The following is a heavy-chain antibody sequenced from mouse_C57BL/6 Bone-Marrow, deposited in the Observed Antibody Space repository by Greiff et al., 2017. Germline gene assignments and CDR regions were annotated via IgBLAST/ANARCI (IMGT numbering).Heavy chain of an antibody. J-gene: IGHJ3*01. D-gene: IGHD1-1*01. CDR3: ARPYCYGSSSAWFAY. CDR1: GYTFTSYW. V-gene: IGHV1-55*01. Sequence: QVQLQQPGAELVKPGASVKMSCKASGYTFTSYWITWVKQRPGQGLEWIGDIYPGSGSTNYNEKFKSKATLTVDTSSSTAYMQLSSLTSEDSAVYYCARPYCYGSSSAWFAYWGQGTLVTVSA. CDR2: IYPGSGST.